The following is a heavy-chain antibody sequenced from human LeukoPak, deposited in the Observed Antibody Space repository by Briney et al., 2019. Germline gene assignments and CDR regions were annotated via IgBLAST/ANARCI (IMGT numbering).Heavy chain of an antibody. Sequence: GGSLRLSCAVSGITLSNYGTSWVRQAPGKGLEWVAGISDSGGRTNYADSVKGRFTISRDNPKNTLYLQMNSLRAEDTAVYFCAKRGVVIRVILVGFHKEAYYFDSWGQGALVTVSS. CDR2: ISDSGGRT. V-gene: IGHV3-23*01. CDR3: AKRGVVIRVILVGFHKEAYYFDS. J-gene: IGHJ4*02. D-gene: IGHD3-22*01. CDR1: GITLSNYG.